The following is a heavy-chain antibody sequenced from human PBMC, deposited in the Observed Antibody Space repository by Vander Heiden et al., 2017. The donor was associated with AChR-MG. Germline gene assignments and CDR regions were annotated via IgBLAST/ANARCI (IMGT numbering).Heavy chain of an antibody. CDR2: INHSGST. J-gene: IGHJ6*02. Sequence: QVQLQQWGAGLLKPSETLSLTCAVYGGSFSGYYWSWIRQPPGKGLEWIGEINHSGSTNYNPSLKSRVTISVDTSKNQFSLKLSSVTAADTAVYYCARGGRQLWLLNYYYYGMDVWAKGPRSPSP. D-gene: IGHD5-18*01. CDR1: GGSFSGYY. CDR3: ARGGRQLWLLNYYYYGMDV. V-gene: IGHV4-34*01.